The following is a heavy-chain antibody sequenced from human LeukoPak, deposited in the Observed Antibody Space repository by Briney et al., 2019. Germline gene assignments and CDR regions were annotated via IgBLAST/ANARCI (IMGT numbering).Heavy chain of an antibody. V-gene: IGHV3-30*18. CDR3: AKIAVAGTQSLLTNDY. Sequence: GGSLRLSCAASGFTFSSYGMHWVRQAPGKGLEWVAVISYDGSNKYYADSVKGRFTISRDNSKNTLYLQMNSLRAEDTAVYYCAKIAVAGTQSLLTNDYWGQGTLVTVSS. CDR1: GFTFSSYG. CDR2: ISYDGSNK. D-gene: IGHD6-19*01. J-gene: IGHJ4*02.